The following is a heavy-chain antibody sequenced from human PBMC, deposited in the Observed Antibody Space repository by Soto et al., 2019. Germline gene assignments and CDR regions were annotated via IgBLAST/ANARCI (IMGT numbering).Heavy chain of an antibody. CDR3: VFYDVLTGYDH. Sequence: EVQLLESGGGLXQXGGXLRLSCAGSGFIFRNYGMSWVRQAPGKGLEWVSAISGDGTGTYYADSVKGRFAISRDNSRNTLYLQMSSLRAEDTALYYCVFYDVLTGYDHWGQGTLVTVSS. CDR1: GFIFRNYG. V-gene: IGHV3-23*01. D-gene: IGHD3-9*01. J-gene: IGHJ5*02. CDR2: ISGDGTGT.